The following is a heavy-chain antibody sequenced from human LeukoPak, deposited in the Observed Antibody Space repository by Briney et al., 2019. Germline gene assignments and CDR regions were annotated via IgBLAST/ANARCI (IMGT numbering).Heavy chain of an antibody. CDR3: ARGMAAAYDYNWFDP. D-gene: IGHD5-12*01. CDR2: IYTSGST. CDR1: GGSISSYY. J-gene: IGHJ5*02. Sequence: PSETLSLTCTVSGGSISSYYWSWIRQPAGKGLEWIGRIYTSGSTNYNPSLKSRVTMSVDTSKNQSSLKLSSVTAADTAVYFCARGMAAAYDYNWFDPWGQGTLVTVSS. V-gene: IGHV4-4*07.